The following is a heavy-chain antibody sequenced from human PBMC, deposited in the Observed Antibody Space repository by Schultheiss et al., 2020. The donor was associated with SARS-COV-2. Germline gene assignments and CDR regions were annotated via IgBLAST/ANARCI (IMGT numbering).Heavy chain of an antibody. J-gene: IGHJ3*02. V-gene: IGHV3-23*01. CDR1: GFTFSSYA. CDR2: ISGSGGST. CDR3: ARDGGRDGYNYRRNILSNGMWHDAFDI. D-gene: IGHD5-24*01. Sequence: GGSLRLSCAASGFTFSSYAMSWVRQAPGKGLEWVSAISGSGGSTYYADSVKGRFTISRDNAKNSLYLQMNSLRAEDTAVYYCARDGGRDGYNYRRNILSNGMWHDAFDIWGQGTMVTVSS.